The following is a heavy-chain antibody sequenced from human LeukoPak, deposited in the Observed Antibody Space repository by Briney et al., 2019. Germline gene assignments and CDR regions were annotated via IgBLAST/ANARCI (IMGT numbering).Heavy chain of an antibody. Sequence: TSETLSLTCTVSGGSISSGSYYWSWIRQPAGKGLEWIGRIYTSGSTNYNPSLKSRVTISVDTSKNQFSVKLSSVTAADTAVYYCAREMCCGGSCYSGLFDYWGQGTLVTVSS. D-gene: IGHD2-15*01. CDR2: IYTSGST. J-gene: IGHJ4*02. CDR1: GGSISSGSYY. V-gene: IGHV4-61*02. CDR3: AREMCCGGSCYSGLFDY.